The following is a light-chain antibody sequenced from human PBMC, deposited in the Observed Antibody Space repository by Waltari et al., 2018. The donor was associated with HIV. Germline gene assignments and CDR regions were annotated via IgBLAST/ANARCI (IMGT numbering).Light chain of an antibody. CDR1: SSDVGAFKY. V-gene: IGLV2-8*01. J-gene: IGLJ1*01. CDR2: DVT. Sequence: QSPLTQPPSASGSPGQSVTISCTGASSDVGAFKYVSWYQQHPGKAPKLLIYDVTKRPSGVPDRFSGSKSGNTASLTVSGLQAEDEAHYYCSSYAGSSMSYAFGTGTKVTVL. CDR3: SSYAGSSMSYA.